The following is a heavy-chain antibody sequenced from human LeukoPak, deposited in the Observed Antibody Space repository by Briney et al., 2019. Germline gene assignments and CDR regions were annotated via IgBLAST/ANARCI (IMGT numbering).Heavy chain of an antibody. J-gene: IGHJ4*02. CDR3: AREVGGGASGQ. CDR2: ISSSSSYT. V-gene: IGHV3-11*06. CDR1: GFTFSNAW. Sequence: PGGSLRLSCAASGFTFSNAWMSWIRQAPGKGLEWVSYISSSSSYTNYADSVKGRFTISRDNAKNSLYLQMNSLRVEDTAVYYCAREVGGGASGQWGQGTLVTVSS. D-gene: IGHD3-16*01.